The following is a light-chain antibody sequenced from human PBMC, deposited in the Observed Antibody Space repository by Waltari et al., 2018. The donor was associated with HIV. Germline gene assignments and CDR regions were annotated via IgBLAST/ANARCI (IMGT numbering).Light chain of an antibody. CDR2: HNH. CDR1: SSNIGTNT. CDR3: AAWDVSLSGLWV. Sequence: QSVMTQPPSASATPGQTVTISCSGSSSNIGTNTVNWYQQLPGTAPKLLIYHNHQRPSGVPGRFSGSKSGTSASLAISGLQSEDEAAYYCAAWDVSLSGLWVFGGGTKLTVL. J-gene: IGLJ3*02. V-gene: IGLV1-44*01.